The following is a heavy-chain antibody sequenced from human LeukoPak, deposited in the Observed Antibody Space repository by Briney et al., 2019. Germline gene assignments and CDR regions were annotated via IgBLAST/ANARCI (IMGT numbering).Heavy chain of an antibody. Sequence: ASVKVSCKASGYTFTYRYLHWVRQAPGQALEWMGWITPFNGNTNYAQKFQDRVTIPRDRSMSTAYMELSSLRSEDTAMYYCARWSAGEDAFDIWGQGTMVTVSS. CDR1: GYTFTYRY. D-gene: IGHD7-27*01. CDR2: ITPFNGNT. V-gene: IGHV1-45*02. J-gene: IGHJ3*02. CDR3: ARWSAGEDAFDI.